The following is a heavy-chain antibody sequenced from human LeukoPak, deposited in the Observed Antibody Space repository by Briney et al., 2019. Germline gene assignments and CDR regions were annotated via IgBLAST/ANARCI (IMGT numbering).Heavy chain of an antibody. V-gene: IGHV1-24*01. CDR3: ATTNGTYYLY. D-gene: IGHD1-1*01. J-gene: IGHJ4*02. CDR1: GFTLTQLA. CDR2: FDPEDGET. Sequence: ASVKVSCKVSGFTLTQLAIHWVRQAPGKGLEWMGGFDPEDGETIYAQKFQGRVTMTEDTSTDTAYMELSSLRSEDTAVYYCATTNGTYYLYWGQGTLVTVSS.